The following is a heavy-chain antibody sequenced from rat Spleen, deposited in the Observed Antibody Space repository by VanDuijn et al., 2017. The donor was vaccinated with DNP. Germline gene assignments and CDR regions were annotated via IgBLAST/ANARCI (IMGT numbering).Heavy chain of an antibody. CDR2: IHYDGGSS. Sequence: EVQLVESGGDLVQPGRSLKLFCAASGFTFSDYYMAWIRQAPTKGLEWVAYIHYDGGSSKYGDSVKGRFTISRDNARNTLYLQMNSRRSEDMATYYCARWNSGHFDYWGQGVMVPVSS. V-gene: IGHV5-22*01. D-gene: IGHD4-3*01. CDR3: ARWNSGHFDY. CDR1: GFTFSDYY. J-gene: IGHJ2*01.